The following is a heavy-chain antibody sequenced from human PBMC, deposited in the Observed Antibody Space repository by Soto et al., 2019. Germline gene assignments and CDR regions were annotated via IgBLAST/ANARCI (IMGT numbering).Heavy chain of an antibody. CDR1: GGSISSSSYY. CDR3: ARLDEPRDCCAP. Sequence: SETVSLTCTVSGGSISSSSYYWGWIRQPPGKGLEWIGSIYYSGSTYYNPSLKSRVTISVDTSKNQFSLKLSSVTAADTAVYYCARLDEPRDCCAPWGQGTLVPVSS. V-gene: IGHV4-39*01. J-gene: IGHJ5*02. CDR2: IYYSGST.